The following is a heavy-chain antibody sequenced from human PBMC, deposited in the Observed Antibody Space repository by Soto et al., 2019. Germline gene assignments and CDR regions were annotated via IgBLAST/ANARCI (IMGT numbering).Heavy chain of an antibody. CDR2: ISSSSSYI. V-gene: IGHV3-21*01. CDR1: GFTFSSYS. J-gene: IGHJ4*02. Sequence: EVQLVESGGGLVKPGGSLRLSCAASGFTFSSYSMNWVRQAPGKGLEWVSSISSSSSYIYYADSVKGRFTISRDNAKKSRYLQKNSLRAEDTAVYYCASVVVVVAATPADYWGQGTLVTVSS. D-gene: IGHD2-15*01. CDR3: ASVVVVVAATPADY.